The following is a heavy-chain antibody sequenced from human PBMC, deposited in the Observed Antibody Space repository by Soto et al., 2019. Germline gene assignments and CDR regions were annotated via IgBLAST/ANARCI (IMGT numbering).Heavy chain of an antibody. D-gene: IGHD6-13*01. CDR2: IDPTDSYT. CDR3: ARLQAAAGDNDLTFDY. V-gene: IGHV5-10-1*01. Sequence: GESLKISCQASGYSFTTYWISWVRQMPGKGLECMGRIDPTDSYTDYGPSFEGHVTMSVDRSISTAYLQWSSLKASDTAMYYCARLQAAAGDNDLTFDYWGQGTLVTVSS. CDR1: GYSFTTYW. J-gene: IGHJ4*02.